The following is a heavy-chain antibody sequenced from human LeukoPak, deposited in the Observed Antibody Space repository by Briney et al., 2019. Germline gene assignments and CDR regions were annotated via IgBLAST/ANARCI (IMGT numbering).Heavy chain of an antibody. CDR1: GYTFTGYY. V-gene: IGHV1-2*02. D-gene: IGHD2-15*01. CDR3: AREQAAAIGLNDI. Sequence: ASLKVSCKASGYTFTGYYMHWVRQDPGQGLEWMGWISPNSGGTNYAQKLQGSVTMTRDTSSSTAYMELSRLRSDDTAVYYCAREQAAAIGLNDIWGQGTLVTATS. CDR2: ISPNSGGT. J-gene: IGHJ3*02.